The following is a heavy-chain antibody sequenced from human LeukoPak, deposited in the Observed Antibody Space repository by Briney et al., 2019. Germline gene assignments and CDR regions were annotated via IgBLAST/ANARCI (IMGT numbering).Heavy chain of an antibody. CDR3: ARQQSDDSSCYYWSVRYFDL. CDR2: IYYSGST. D-gene: IGHD3-22*01. Sequence: SETLSLTCTVSGGSISSSSYYWGWIRQPPGKGLEWIGSIYYSGSTYYNPSLKSRVTISVDTSKNQFSLRLSSVTAEDTAVYYCARQQSDDSSCYYWSVRYFDLWGRGTLVTVSS. CDR1: GGSISSSSYY. J-gene: IGHJ2*01. V-gene: IGHV4-39*01.